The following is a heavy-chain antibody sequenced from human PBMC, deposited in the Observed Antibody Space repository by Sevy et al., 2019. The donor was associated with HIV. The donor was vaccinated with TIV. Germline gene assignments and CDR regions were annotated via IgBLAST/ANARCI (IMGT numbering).Heavy chain of an antibody. Sequence: GGSLRLSCVVSGFTFSIFAMGWVRQAPGKGLDWISVISGTGNHTYYADSVKGRVTISRDNSKNTLFLQMNSLRDEDTAFFYCAKEMGGGCVMSVVVDYWGQGTLVTVSS. CDR3: AKEMGGGCVMSVVVDY. V-gene: IGHV3-23*01. J-gene: IGHJ4*02. CDR2: ISGTGNHT. D-gene: IGHD2-8*01. CDR1: GFTFSIFA.